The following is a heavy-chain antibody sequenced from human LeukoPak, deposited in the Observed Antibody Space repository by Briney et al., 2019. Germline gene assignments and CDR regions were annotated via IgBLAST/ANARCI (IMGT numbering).Heavy chain of an antibody. J-gene: IGHJ4*02. D-gene: IGHD6-13*01. CDR1: GFTFSIYA. Sequence: GGSLRLSCAASGFTFSIYAMTWVRQAPGKGLEWVSVISGSGGDTYYADSVKGRFTISRDNSKNTLYLQMNSLIAEDTAVYYCAKSRRLIVAAVVTYYFDYWGQGTLVTVSS. CDR3: AKSRRLIVAAVVTYYFDY. CDR2: ISGSGGDT. V-gene: IGHV3-23*01.